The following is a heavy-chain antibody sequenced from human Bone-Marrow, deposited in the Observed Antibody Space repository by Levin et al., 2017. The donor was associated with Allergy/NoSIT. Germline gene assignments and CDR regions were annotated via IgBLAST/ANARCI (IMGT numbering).Heavy chain of an antibody. J-gene: IGHJ4*02. V-gene: IGHV3-72*01. D-gene: IGHD1-26*01. CDR3: ARGGSDAALDS. CDR1: GFTFSDHY. CDR2: TRNKANSYST. Sequence: LSLTCAVSGFTFSDHYMDWVRQAPGKGLEWVGRTRNKANSYSTEYAASVKGRFTVSRDDSKSSLYLQMNSLKTDDTAVYYCARGGSDAALDSWGQGTLVTVSS.